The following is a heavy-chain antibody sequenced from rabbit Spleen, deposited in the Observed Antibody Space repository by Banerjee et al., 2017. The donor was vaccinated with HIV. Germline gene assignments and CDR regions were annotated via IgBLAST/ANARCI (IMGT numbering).Heavy chain of an antibody. D-gene: IGHD8-1*01. Sequence: QEQLEESGGGLVQPGGSLKLSCKASGFDFSNYGVSWVRQAPGKGLEWIGYIDPVFGITYYANWVNGRFSISRENAQNTVFLQMTSLTAADTATYFCARDGAGGSYFALWGQGTLVTVS. V-gene: IGHV1S47*01. J-gene: IGHJ4*01. CDR1: GFDFSNYG. CDR2: IDPVFGIT. CDR3: ARDGAGGSYFAL.